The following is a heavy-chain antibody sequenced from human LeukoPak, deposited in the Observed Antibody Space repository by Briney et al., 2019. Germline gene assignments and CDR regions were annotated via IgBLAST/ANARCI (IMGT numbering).Heavy chain of an antibody. CDR2: INPISGGT. J-gene: IGHJ4*02. D-gene: IGHD3-16*01. CDR1: GYTFTGYY. Sequence: VASVKVSCMASGYTFTGYYMHWVRQAPGQGLEWMGWINPISGGTNYAQKFQGGVTMTRDTSISTAYMELSRLRSDDTAVYYCARDPWGYLRSFDYWGQGTLVTVSS. V-gene: IGHV1-2*02. CDR3: ARDPWGYLRSFDY.